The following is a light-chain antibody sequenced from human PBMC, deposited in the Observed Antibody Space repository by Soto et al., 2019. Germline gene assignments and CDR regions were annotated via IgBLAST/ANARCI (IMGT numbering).Light chain of an antibody. Sequence: EIGISQWPAIVTVTPGERATLSCRASQSISSNLAGYQQKPGQTPRLLIYGASTRATGIPARFSGSGSGTEVTLTISSLQPEDYAIYYCQHYNTWLMLSFGEGTKVDI. CDR2: GAS. CDR1: QSISSN. CDR3: QHYNTWLMLS. V-gene: IGKV3-15*01. J-gene: IGKJ4*01.